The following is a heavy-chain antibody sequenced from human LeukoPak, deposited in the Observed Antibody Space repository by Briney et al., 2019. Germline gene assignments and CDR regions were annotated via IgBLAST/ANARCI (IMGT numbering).Heavy chain of an antibody. CDR1: GYTFTSYA. CDR3: ARVNLVHDAFGI. CDR2: INAGNGNT. D-gene: IGHD1-1*01. V-gene: IGHV1-3*01. J-gene: IGHJ3*02. Sequence: ASVKVSCKASGYTFTSYAMHWVRQAPGQRLEWMGWINAGNGNTKYSQKFQGRVTITRDTSASTAYMELSSLRSEDTAVYYCARVNLVHDAFGIWGQGTMVTVSS.